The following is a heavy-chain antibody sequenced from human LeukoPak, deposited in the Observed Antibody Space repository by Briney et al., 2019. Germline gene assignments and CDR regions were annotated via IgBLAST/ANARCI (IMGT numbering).Heavy chain of an antibody. D-gene: IGHD1-26*01. V-gene: IGHV1-2*02. CDR3: ATMGATTFDH. J-gene: IGHJ4*02. CDR2: INPNSGGT. Sequence: GASVKVSCKASGYTFTDYYIHWVRQAPGQGLEWLGWINPNSGGTNYAQKLQGRVTMTRDTSIRTVYIELSRMTSDDTAVYYCATMGATTFDHWGQGTLVTVSS. CDR1: GYTFTDYY.